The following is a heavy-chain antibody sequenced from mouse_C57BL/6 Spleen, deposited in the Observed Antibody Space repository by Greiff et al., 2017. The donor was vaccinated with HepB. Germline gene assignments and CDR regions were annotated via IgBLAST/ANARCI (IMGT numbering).Heavy chain of an antibody. J-gene: IGHJ3*01. CDR1: GYTFTDYE. Sequence: LQESGAELVRPGASVTLSCKASGYTFTDYEMHWVKQTPVHGLEWIGAIDPETGGTAYNQKFKGKAILTADKSSSTAYMELRSLTSEDSAVYYCTRSAYYSTSWFAYWGQGTLVTVSA. CDR2: IDPETGGT. D-gene: IGHD2-5*01. V-gene: IGHV1-15*01. CDR3: TRSAYYSTSWFAY.